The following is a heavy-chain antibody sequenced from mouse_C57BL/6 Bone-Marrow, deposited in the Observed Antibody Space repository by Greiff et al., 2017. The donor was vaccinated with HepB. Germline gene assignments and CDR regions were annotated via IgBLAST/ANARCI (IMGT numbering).Heavy chain of an antibody. CDR1: GFTFSSYG. CDR3: ARHTFAY. J-gene: IGHJ2*01. V-gene: IGHV5-6*01. CDR2: ISSGGSYT. Sequence: EVMLVESGGDLVKPGGSLKLSCAASGFTFSSYGMSWVRQTPDKRLEWVATISSGGSYTYYPDSVKGRFTFARDNAKNTLYLQMSSLKSEDTAMYYCARHTFAYWGQGTTLTVSS.